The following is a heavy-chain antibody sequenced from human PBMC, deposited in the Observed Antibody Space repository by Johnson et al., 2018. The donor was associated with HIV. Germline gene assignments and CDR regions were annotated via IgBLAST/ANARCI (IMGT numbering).Heavy chain of an antibody. D-gene: IGHD5-12*01. Sequence: QVQLVESGGGVVQPGRSLRLSCAASGFTFSSYGMHWVRQAPGKGLEWVAVIWYDGSNKYYADSVKGRFTISRDNSKNTLYLQMNSLRAEDTAVYYCAKRYDLGFGAWDAFDLWGQGTMVTVSS. CDR1: GFTFSSYG. CDR3: AKRYDLGFGAWDAFDL. V-gene: IGHV3-33*06. CDR2: IWYDGSNK. J-gene: IGHJ3*01.